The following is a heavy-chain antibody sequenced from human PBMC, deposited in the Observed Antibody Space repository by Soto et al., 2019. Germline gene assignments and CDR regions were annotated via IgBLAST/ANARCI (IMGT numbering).Heavy chain of an antibody. D-gene: IGHD3-9*01. Sequence: ASVKVSCKASGYTFTRYAMHWVRQAPGQRLEWMGWINAGDGDTKYSQKFQGRVTITSDTSTTTAYMELRSLRSEDTAVYYCARVKRYFDWLSGFDPWGQGTLVTVSS. CDR1: GYTFTRYA. J-gene: IGHJ5*02. CDR2: INAGDGDT. CDR3: ARVKRYFDWLSGFDP. V-gene: IGHV1-3*01.